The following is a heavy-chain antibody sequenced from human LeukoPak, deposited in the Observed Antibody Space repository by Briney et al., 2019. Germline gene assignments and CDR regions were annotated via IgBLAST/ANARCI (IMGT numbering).Heavy chain of an antibody. J-gene: IGHJ4*02. D-gene: IGHD1-26*01. CDR1: GFTFISYW. Sequence: GGSLRLSCAASGFTFISYWMHWVRQAPGKGLVWVSRINSDGSTTSYAASVKGRFTISRDTAKNTLYLQMNSLRAEDTAVYYCAKVKVGATIDYWGQGTLVTVSS. CDR2: INSDGSTT. CDR3: AKVKVGATIDY. V-gene: IGHV3-74*01.